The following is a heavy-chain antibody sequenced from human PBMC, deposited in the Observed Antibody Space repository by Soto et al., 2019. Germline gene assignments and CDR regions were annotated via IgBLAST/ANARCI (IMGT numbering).Heavy chain of an antibody. D-gene: IGHD3-22*01. V-gene: IGHV4-34*01. CDR3: ARDDSSGYYYDY. J-gene: IGHJ4*02. Sequence: SETLSLTCAVYGGSFSGYYWSWIRQPPGKGLEWIGEINHSGSTNYNPSLKSPVTISEDTSKNQFSLKLSSVTAADTAVYYCARDDSSGYYYDYWGQGTLVTVSS. CDR2: INHSGST. CDR1: GGSFSGYY.